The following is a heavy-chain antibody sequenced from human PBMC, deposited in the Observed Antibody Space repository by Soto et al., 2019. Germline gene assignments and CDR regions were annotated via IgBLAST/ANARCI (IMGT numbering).Heavy chain of an antibody. CDR2: TYYRSKWYN. Sequence: PSQTLSITCSISGYSFSINIAAWNWIRQSPSRGLEWLGRTYYRSKWYNDYAVSVKSRITINPDTSKNQFSLQLNSVTPEDTAVYYCASGYCSSTSCYTLSNYGFDPWGQGTLVTVSS. CDR1: GYSFSINIAA. D-gene: IGHD2-2*02. CDR3: ASGYCSSTSCYTLSNYGFDP. V-gene: IGHV6-1*01. J-gene: IGHJ5*02.